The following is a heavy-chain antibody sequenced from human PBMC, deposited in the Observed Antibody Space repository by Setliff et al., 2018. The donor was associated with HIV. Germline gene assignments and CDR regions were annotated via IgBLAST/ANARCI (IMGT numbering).Heavy chain of an antibody. CDR3: AREGGTDRYFDY. CDR1: GGSIRSYY. D-gene: IGHD3-16*01. Sequence: SETLSLTCTVSGGSIRSYYWNWIRQAAGKGLEWVGRLHISGNSNYSPSLKSRVNMSIDTSKNQFSLKVLSVTAADTAVYYCAREGGTDRYFDYWGPGTPVTVSS. CDR2: LHISGNS. V-gene: IGHV4-4*07. J-gene: IGHJ4*02.